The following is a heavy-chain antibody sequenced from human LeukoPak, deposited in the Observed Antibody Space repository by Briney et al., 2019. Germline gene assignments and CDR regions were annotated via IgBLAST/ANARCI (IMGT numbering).Heavy chain of an antibody. Sequence: GGSLRLSCAASGFTFSSYAMHWVRQAPGKGLEWVAVISYDGSNKYYADSVKGRFTISRDNSKNTLYLQMNSLRAEDTAVYYCARDQAYYDSSGYYLGAFDIWGQGTMVTVSS. V-gene: IGHV3-30*04. CDR2: ISYDGSNK. J-gene: IGHJ3*02. D-gene: IGHD3-22*01. CDR1: GFTFSSYA. CDR3: ARDQAYYDSSGYYLGAFDI.